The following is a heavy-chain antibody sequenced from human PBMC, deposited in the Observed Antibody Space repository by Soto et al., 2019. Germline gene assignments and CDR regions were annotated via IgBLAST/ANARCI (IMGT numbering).Heavy chain of an antibody. Sequence: QVQLVQSGAEVKKPGASVKVSCKASGYTFTSYGISWVRQAPGQGLEWMGWISAYNGNTNYAQKLQGRVTMTTDTSTSTDYMELRSLRSDDTAVYYCARGGYSSSSVSYYYGMDVWGQGTTVTVSS. D-gene: IGHD6-6*01. J-gene: IGHJ6*02. CDR1: GYTFTSYG. CDR3: ARGGYSSSSVSYYYGMDV. V-gene: IGHV1-18*01. CDR2: ISAYNGNT.